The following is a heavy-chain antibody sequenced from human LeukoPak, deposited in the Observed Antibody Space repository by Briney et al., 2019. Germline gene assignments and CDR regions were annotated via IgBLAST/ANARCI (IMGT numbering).Heavy chain of an antibody. Sequence: SETLSLTCTVSSASISSGYYYWSWLRQSPGKGLEWIGYIYYSGTTYYSPSLKSRLTISLDTSKNHLSLKLTSVTAADTAIYYCARDNDDGDYVGWFDPWGQGTLVTVSS. CDR3: ARDNDDGDYVGWFDP. J-gene: IGHJ5*02. V-gene: IGHV4-30-4*01. D-gene: IGHD4-17*01. CDR1: SASISSGYYY. CDR2: IYYSGTT.